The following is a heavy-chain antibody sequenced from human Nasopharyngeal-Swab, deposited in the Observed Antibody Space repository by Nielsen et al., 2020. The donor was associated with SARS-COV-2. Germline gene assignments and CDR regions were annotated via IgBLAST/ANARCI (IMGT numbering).Heavy chain of an antibody. V-gene: IGHV3-21*01. D-gene: IGHD1-7*01. CDR1: GFTFSSYS. Sequence: GESLKISCAASGFTFSSYSMNWVRQAPGKGLEWVSSISSSSSYIYYADSVKGRFTTSRDNAKNSLYLQMNSLRAEDTAVYYCARDSELELRLRYYYYYGMDVWGQGTTVTVSS. J-gene: IGHJ6*02. CDR2: ISSSSSYI. CDR3: ARDSELELRLRYYYYYGMDV.